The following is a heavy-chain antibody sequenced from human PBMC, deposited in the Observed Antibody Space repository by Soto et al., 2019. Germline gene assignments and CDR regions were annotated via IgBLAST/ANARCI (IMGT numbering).Heavy chain of an antibody. J-gene: IGHJ4*02. Sequence: QVQLVQSGAEVKKPGASVKVSCKASGYTFTGYYMHWVRQAPGQGLEWMGWINPNSGGTNYAQKFQGWVTMTRDTSISTAYMELSRLRSDDTAVYYCARDPDYGGNSGPYIDYWGQGTLVTVSS. V-gene: IGHV1-2*04. CDR2: INPNSGGT. CDR3: ARDPDYGGNSGPYIDY. CDR1: GYTFTGYY. D-gene: IGHD4-17*01.